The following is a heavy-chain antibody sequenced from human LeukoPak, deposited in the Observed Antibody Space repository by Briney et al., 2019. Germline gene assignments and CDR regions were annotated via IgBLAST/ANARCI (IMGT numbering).Heavy chain of an antibody. CDR1: GFTFSSYA. J-gene: IGHJ4*02. CDR2: INGGGVNT. Sequence: GGSLRLSCAASGFTFSSYAMSWVRQAPGKGLEWVSTINGGGVNTHYADSVGGRFTISRDNSKNTLFLQMNSLRDEDTAVYYRAKDLYSNYGPADYWGQGNLVTVSS. CDR3: AKDLYSNYGPADY. D-gene: IGHD4-11*01. V-gene: IGHV3-23*01.